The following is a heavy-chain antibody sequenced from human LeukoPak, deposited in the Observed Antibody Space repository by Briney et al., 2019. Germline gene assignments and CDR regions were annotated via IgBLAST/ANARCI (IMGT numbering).Heavy chain of an antibody. D-gene: IGHD3-3*01. CDR1: GGSISSYY. J-gene: IGHJ4*02. CDR2: IYYSGST. Sequence: SETLSLTCTVSGGSISSYYWSWIRQPPGKGLEWVGYIYYSGSTNYNPSLKSRVTISVDTSKNQFSLKLSSVTAADTAVYYCARGPPYYDFWGGSFDYWGQETLVTVSS. V-gene: IGHV4-59*01. CDR3: ARGPPYYDFWGGSFDY.